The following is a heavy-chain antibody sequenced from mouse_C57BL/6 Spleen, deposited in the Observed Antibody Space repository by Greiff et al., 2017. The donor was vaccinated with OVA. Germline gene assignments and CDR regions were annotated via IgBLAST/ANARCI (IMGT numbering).Heavy chain of an antibody. CDR1: GYAFSSSW. Sequence: VKLQQSGPELVKPGASVKISCKASGYAFSSSWMNWVKQRPGKGLEWIGRIYPGDGDTNYNGKFKGKATLTADKSSSTAYMQLSSLTSEDSAVYFCARAYYSNWFAYWGQGTLVTVSA. D-gene: IGHD2-5*01. J-gene: IGHJ3*01. V-gene: IGHV1-82*01. CDR3: ARAYYSNWFAY. CDR2: IYPGDGDT.